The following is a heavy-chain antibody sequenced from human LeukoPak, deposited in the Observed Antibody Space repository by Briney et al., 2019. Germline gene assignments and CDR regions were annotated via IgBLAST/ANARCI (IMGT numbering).Heavy chain of an antibody. CDR2: INHSGST. CDR1: GGSFSGYY. V-gene: IGHV4-34*01. CDR3: ARDRLGTRYYFDY. D-gene: IGHD1-1*01. J-gene: IGHJ4*02. Sequence: SETLSLTCAVHGGSFSGYYWSWIRQPPGKGLEWIGEINHSGSTNYNPSLKSRVTISVDTSKNQFSLKLSSVTAADTAVYYCARDRLGTRYYFDYWGQGTLVTVSS.